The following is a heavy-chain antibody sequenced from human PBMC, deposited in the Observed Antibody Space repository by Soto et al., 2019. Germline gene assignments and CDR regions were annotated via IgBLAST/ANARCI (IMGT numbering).Heavy chain of an antibody. CDR1: CGSFSGYY. CDR3: ARVGGINWFDP. CDR2: IYYSGST. Sequence: PLETLPHTCAVLCGSFSGYYWSWIRQHPGKGLEWIGYIYYSGSTYCNPSLKSRVTISVDTSKNQFSLKLSSVTAADTAVYYCARVGGINWFDPWGQGTLVTVSS. D-gene: IGHD3-16*01. J-gene: IGHJ5*02. V-gene: IGHV4-31*11.